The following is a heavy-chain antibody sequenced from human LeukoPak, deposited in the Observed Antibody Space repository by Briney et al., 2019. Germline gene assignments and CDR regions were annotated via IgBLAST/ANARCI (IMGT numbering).Heavy chain of an antibody. D-gene: IGHD1-26*01. V-gene: IGHV1-8*03. J-gene: IGHJ4*02. CDR2: MNPNSGNT. CDR1: GYTFTSYG. CDR3: ARGDSHSGSYMVDY. Sequence: GASVKVSCKASGYTFTSYGISWVRQAPGQGLEWMGWMNPNSGNTGYAQKFQGRVTITRNTSISTAYMELSSLRSEDTAVYYCARGDSHSGSYMVDYWGQGTLVTVSS.